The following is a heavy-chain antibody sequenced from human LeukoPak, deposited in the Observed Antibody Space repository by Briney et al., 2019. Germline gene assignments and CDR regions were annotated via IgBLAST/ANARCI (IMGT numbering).Heavy chain of an antibody. J-gene: IGHJ6*03. CDR2: IYYGSGST. V-gene: IGHV4-39*01. CDR3: ARHTTGSRGYYYYMDV. Sequence: PSETLSLTCTVSGDSITSSSYNWGWIRQSPGKGLEWIGSIYYGSGSTYYNPSLKSRITISIDTSKNQFSLKLSSVTAADTAVYYCARHTTGSRGYYYYMDVWGKGTTVTVSS. CDR1: GDSITSSSYN. D-gene: IGHD1-1*01.